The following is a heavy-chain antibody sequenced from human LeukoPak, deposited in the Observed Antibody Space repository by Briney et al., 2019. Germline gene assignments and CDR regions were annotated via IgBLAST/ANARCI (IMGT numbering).Heavy chain of an antibody. Sequence: SDTLSLTCTVWGGSINSYSYLGGWSRQPRGKGVEWIGSLYYSGSTDYNPSINSRVTISVDTSRNQLSLQLNSVTAADTAVYYCAREGYSGYEFDYWGQGTLVTVSS. V-gene: IGHV4-39*07. D-gene: IGHD5-12*01. CDR1: GGSINSYSYL. J-gene: IGHJ4*02. CDR2: LYYSGST. CDR3: AREGYSGYEFDY.